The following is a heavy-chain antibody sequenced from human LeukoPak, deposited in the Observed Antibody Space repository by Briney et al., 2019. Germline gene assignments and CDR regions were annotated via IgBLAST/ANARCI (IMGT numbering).Heavy chain of an antibody. CDR1: GYTFTGYY. D-gene: IGHD2-2*01. J-gene: IGHJ4*02. V-gene: IGHV1-2*02. CDR3: AREGGYCSSTSCYVGY. CDR2: INPNSGGT. Sequence: ASVKVSCKASGYTFTGYYMHWVRQAPGQGLEWMGWINPNSGGTNYAQKFQGRVTMTRDTSTSTAYMELSRLRSDDTAVYYCAREGGYCSSTSCYVGYWGQGTLVTVSS.